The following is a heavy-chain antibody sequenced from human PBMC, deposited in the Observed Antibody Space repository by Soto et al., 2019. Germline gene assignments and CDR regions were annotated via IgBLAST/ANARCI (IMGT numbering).Heavy chain of an antibody. J-gene: IGHJ6*02. D-gene: IGHD6-13*01. CDR3: ARDRGIAAAGTAVYYYYYGMDV. CDR2: IYYSGST. V-gene: IGHV4-59*01. CDR1: GGSISSYY. Sequence: SETLSLTCTVSGGSISSYYWSWIRQPPGKGLEWIGYIYYSGSTNYNPSLKSRVTISVDTSKNQFSLKLSSVTAADTAVYYCARDRGIAAAGTAVYYYYYGMDVWGQGTTVTSP.